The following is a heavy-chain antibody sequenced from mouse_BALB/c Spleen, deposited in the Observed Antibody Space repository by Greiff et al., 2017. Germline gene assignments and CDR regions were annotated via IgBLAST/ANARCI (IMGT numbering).Heavy chain of an antibody. V-gene: IGHV2-2*02. Sequence: VKLMESGPGLVQPSQSLSITCTVSGFSLTSYGVHWVRQSPGKGLEWLGVIWSGGSTDYNAAFISRLSISKDNSKSQVFFNMNSLQANDTAIYYCTSPSYDYDAWFAYWGQGTLVTVSA. CDR2: IWSGGST. CDR1: GFSLTSYG. CDR3: TSPSYDYDAWFAY. J-gene: IGHJ3*01. D-gene: IGHD2-4*01.